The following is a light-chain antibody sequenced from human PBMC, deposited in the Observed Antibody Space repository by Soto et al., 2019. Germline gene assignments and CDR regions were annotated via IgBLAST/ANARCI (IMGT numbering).Light chain of an antibody. CDR2: LGT. V-gene: IGKV2-28*01. CDR1: QSLLQSNGYIY. CDR3: MQALQAPVT. Sequence: DIVMTQSPLSLPVTPGEPASISCKASQSLLQSNGYIYLDWYLQKPGQSPQLLIYLGTYRATGVPDRFRASGSGTDFTLKISDVQAEDVGVYYCMQALQAPVTFGGGTKVEI. J-gene: IGKJ4*01.